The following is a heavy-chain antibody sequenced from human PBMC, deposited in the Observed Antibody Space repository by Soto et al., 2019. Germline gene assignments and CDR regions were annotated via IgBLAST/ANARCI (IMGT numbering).Heavy chain of an antibody. V-gene: IGHV3-21*01. CDR1: GFNFSSYS. CDR2: ISRSSSNI. CDR3: ARDLKVAAAGTGYYYYGMDV. D-gene: IGHD6-13*01. J-gene: IGHJ6*02. Sequence: EVQLVESGGGLVKPGGSLRLSCAASGFNFSSYSMNWVRQAPGKGLEWVSSISRSSSNIYYVDSVKGRFTISRDNAKNSLYLQMNSLRAEDTAVDYCARDLKVAAAGTGYYYYGMDVWGQGTTVTVSS.